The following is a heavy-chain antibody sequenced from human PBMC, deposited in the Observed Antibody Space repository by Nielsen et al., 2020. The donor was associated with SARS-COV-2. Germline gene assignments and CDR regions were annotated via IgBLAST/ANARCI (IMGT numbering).Heavy chain of an antibody. Sequence: SETLSLTCTVSGGSISSGGYYWSWIRQHPGKGLEWIGYIYYSGSTNYNPSLKSRVTISVDTSKNQFSLKLSSVAAADTAVYYCARGNLAVAGYYFDYWGQGTLVTVSS. CDR2: IYYSGST. J-gene: IGHJ4*02. D-gene: IGHD6-19*01. V-gene: IGHV4-61*08. CDR3: ARGNLAVAGYYFDY. CDR1: GGSISSGGYY.